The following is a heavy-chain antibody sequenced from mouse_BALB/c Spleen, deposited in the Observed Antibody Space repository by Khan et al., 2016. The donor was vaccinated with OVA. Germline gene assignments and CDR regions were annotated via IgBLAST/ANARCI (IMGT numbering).Heavy chain of an antibody. CDR1: GYTFTDYA. CDR2: ISTYYGDA. J-gene: IGHJ1*01. CDR3: ARDYGSSYRYFDD. Sequence: QVQLKESGAELVRPGVSVKISCKGSGYTFTDYAMHWVKQSHAKSLEWIGVISTYYGDANYNQKFKGKATMTVDKSSSTAYMELARLTSEDSAIYYCARDYGSSYRYFDDWGAGTTVTVSS. D-gene: IGHD1-1*01. V-gene: IGHV1S137*01.